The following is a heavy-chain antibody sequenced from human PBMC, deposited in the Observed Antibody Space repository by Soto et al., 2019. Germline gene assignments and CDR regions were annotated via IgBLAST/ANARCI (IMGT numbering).Heavy chain of an antibody. V-gene: IGHV1-46*03. J-gene: IGHJ3*02. D-gene: IGHD2-15*01. CDR3: ARDRLGGYCSGGSCPLHAFDI. CDR1: GYTFTSYY. Sequence: ASVKVSCKASGYTFTSYYMHWVRQAPGQGLEWMRIINPSGGSTSYAQKFQGRVTMTRDTSTSTVYMELSSLRSEDTAVYYCARDRLGGYCSGGSCPLHAFDIWGQGTMVTVSS. CDR2: INPSGGST.